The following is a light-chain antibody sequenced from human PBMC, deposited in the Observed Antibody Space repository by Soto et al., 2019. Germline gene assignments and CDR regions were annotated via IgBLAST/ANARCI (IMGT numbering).Light chain of an antibody. V-gene: IGKV1-5*03. J-gene: IGKJ1*01. CDR1: QSINRW. CDR3: HQYHSSYPWT. CDR2: NAS. Sequence: DFHITQSPTTLSASVGDRVSITCRAVQSINRWLAWYHQKPGRDPIIRMSNASSLESGGPSRFTGGGAGREDTLIISSLQPDDAATYYCHQYHSSYPWTFGQGTKVDIK.